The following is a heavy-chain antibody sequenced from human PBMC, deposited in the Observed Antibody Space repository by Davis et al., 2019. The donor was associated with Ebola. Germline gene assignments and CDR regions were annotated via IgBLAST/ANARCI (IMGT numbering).Heavy chain of an antibody. V-gene: IGHV3-23*01. CDR1: GFTFSSYA. Sequence: GESLKISCAASGFTFSSYAMSWVRQAPGKGLEWVSAISGSGGSTYYADSVKGRFTISRDNAKNSLYLQMNSLRAEDTAVYYCTTGFLVQLWFRGGLEAQSEYGMDVWGQGTTVTVSS. CDR2: ISGSGGST. D-gene: IGHD5-18*01. CDR3: TTGFLVQLWFRGGLEAQSEYGMDV. J-gene: IGHJ6*02.